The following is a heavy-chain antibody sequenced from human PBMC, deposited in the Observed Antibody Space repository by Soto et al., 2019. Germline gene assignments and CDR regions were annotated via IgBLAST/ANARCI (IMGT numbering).Heavy chain of an antibody. CDR2: ISSSGSTI. V-gene: IGHV3-11*01. CDR1: GFTFSDYY. Sequence: PGGSLRLSCAASGFTFSDYYMSWIRQAPGKGLEWVSYISSSGSTIYYADSVKGRFTISRDNAKNSLYLQMNSLRAEDTAVYYCARGGRVLLWFGEPEEYNWFDPWGQGTLVTVSS. D-gene: IGHD3-10*01. J-gene: IGHJ5*02. CDR3: ARGGRVLLWFGEPEEYNWFDP.